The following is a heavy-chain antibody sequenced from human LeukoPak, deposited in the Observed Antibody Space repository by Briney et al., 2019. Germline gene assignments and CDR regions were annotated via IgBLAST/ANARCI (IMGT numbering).Heavy chain of an antibody. Sequence: SETLSLTCTVSGGSISSYYWSWIRQPPGKGLEWIGYIYYSGTTKYNPSLRSRVTISVDTSKNQFSLRLTSVTAADTAVYYCARCGSYYDYWGQGTLVTVSS. V-gene: IGHV4-59*01. CDR1: GGSISSYY. J-gene: IGHJ4*02. CDR2: IYYSGTT. CDR3: ARCGSYYDY. D-gene: IGHD1-26*01.